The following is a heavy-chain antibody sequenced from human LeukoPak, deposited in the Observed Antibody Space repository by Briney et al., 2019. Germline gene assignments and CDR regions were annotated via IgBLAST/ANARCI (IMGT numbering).Heavy chain of an antibody. Sequence: PGGSLRLSCAASGFSLDDYAMHWVRQAPGKRLEWVSGICGSGGCTYYADSVNGRFTISRDNSKNTVYLQMNSLTADDTAIYYCAKTTVGYSSGRYPGWPADCWGQGTLVTVSS. J-gene: IGHJ4*02. CDR1: GFSLDDYA. V-gene: IGHV3-23*01. CDR3: AKTTVGYSSGRYPGWPADC. D-gene: IGHD6-19*01. CDR2: ICGSGGCT.